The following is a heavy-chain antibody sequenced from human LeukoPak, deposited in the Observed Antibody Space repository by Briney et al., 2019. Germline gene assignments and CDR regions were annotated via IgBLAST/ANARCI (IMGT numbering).Heavy chain of an antibody. V-gene: IGHV4-59*01. CDR3: ARAIGSTVGYFDY. Sequence: PSETLSLTCTVSGGSISSYYWSWIRQPPGKGLEWIGYIYYSGSTNYNPSLKSRVTISVDTSKNQFSLKLSSVTAADTAVYYCARAIGSTVGYFDYWGQGTLVTVSS. J-gene: IGHJ4*02. D-gene: IGHD4-23*01. CDR2: IYYSGST. CDR1: GGSISSYY.